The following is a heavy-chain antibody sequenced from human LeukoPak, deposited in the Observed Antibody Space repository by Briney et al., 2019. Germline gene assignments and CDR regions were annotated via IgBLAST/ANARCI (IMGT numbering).Heavy chain of an antibody. J-gene: IGHJ4*02. CDR1: GFTFSSYA. CDR3: AQELVGAFSPNNDY. CDR2: ISGSGGST. D-gene: IGHD1-26*01. V-gene: IGHV3-23*01. Sequence: GGSLRLSCAASGFTFSSYAMSWVRQAPGKGLEWVSAISGSGGSTYYADSVKGRFTISRDNSKNTLYLQMNSLRAEDTAVYHCAQELVGAFSPNNDYWGQGTLVTVSS.